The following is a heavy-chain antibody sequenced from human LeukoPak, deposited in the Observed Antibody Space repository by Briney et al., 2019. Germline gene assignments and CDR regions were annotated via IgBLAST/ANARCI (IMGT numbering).Heavy chain of an antibody. CDR1: GFTFSSYS. Sequence: GSLRLSCAASGFTFSSYSMNWVRQAPGKGLEWVSSISSSSSYIYYADSVKGRFTISRDNAKNSLYLQMNSLRAEDTAVYYCARAKDTAMVWDYWGQGTLVTVSS. J-gene: IGHJ4*02. CDR2: ISSSSSYI. D-gene: IGHD5-18*01. V-gene: IGHV3-21*01. CDR3: ARAKDTAMVWDY.